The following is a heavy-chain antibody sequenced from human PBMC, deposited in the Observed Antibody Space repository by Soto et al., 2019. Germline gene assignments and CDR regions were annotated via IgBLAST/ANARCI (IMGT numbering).Heavy chain of an antibody. V-gene: IGHV3-30*03. D-gene: IGHD5-12*01. CDR1: GFTVSTYG. CDR2: ISRDGGTK. J-gene: IGHJ4*02. CDR3: ARTVGGYNFQTMDN. Sequence: GGSLRLSCAVSGFTVSTYGMHWVRQAPGKGLEWVAVISRDGGTKYYADSATGRFSISRDNSKNTLYLQINSLRPEDTAVYYCARTVGGYNFQTMDNWGQGSLVTVSS.